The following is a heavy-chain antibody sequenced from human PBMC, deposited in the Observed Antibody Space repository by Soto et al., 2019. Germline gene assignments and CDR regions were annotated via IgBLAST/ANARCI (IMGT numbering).Heavy chain of an antibody. D-gene: IGHD5-12*01. V-gene: IGHV1-69*09. CDR2: IIPILGIA. Sequence: QVQLVQSGAEVKKPGSSVKVSCKASGGTFSSYAISWVRQAPGQGLEWMGRIIPILGIANYAQKFQGRVTITADKSTSTAYMELSSLRSEDTAVYYCASPGSGYDSRFDYWGQGTLVTVSS. CDR1: GGTFSSYA. CDR3: ASPGSGYDSRFDY. J-gene: IGHJ4*02.